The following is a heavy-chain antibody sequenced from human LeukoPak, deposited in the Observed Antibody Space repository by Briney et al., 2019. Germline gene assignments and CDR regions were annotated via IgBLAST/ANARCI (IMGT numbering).Heavy chain of an antibody. V-gene: IGHV3-30*02. CDR1: GFTFNSYG. J-gene: IGHJ6*03. Sequence: GGSLRLSCAASGFTFNSYGMHWVRQAPGKGLEWVAFIRYDGSNKYYADSVKGRFTISRDNSKNTLYLQMNSLRAEDTAVYYCAKALDYYYMDVWGKGTTVTVSS. CDR3: AKALDYYYMDV. CDR2: IRYDGSNK.